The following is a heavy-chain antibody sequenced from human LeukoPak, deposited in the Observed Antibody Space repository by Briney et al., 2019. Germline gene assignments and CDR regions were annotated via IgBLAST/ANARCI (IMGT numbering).Heavy chain of an antibody. J-gene: IGHJ6*03. Sequence: IPIFGTANYAQKFQGRVTMTEDTSTDTAYMELSSLKSEDTAVYYCARVQASTRYYYYMDVWGKGTTVTVSS. CDR2: IPIFGTA. V-gene: IGHV1-69*06. D-gene: IGHD6-6*01. CDR3: ARVQASTRYYYYMDV.